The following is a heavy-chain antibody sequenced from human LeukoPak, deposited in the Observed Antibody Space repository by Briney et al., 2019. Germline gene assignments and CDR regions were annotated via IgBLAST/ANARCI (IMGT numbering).Heavy chain of an antibody. CDR2: ISSSGSTI. Sequence: PGGSLRLSCAASGFTFSSYEMNWVRQAPGKGLEWVSYISSSGSTIYYADSVKGRFTISRDNAKNSLYPQMNSLRAEDTAVYYCARDFPRSGRWGQGTLVTVSS. CDR3: ARDFPRSGR. V-gene: IGHV3-48*03. J-gene: IGHJ4*02. CDR1: GFTFSSYE.